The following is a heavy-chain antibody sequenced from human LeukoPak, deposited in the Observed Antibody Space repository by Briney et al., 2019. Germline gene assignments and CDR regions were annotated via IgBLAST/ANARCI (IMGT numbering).Heavy chain of an antibody. CDR2: INSDGSAT. CDR3: ERDYGA. Sequence: QPGGSLRLSCEASRFTFSRYWMHWVRQAPGKGLMWVSRINSDGSATTYADFVKGRFTISRDNAKNTVYLQMNSLRVDDTAIYYCERDYGAWGQGTLVTVSP. V-gene: IGHV3-74*03. J-gene: IGHJ5*02. CDR1: RFTFSRYW. D-gene: IGHD4/OR15-4a*01.